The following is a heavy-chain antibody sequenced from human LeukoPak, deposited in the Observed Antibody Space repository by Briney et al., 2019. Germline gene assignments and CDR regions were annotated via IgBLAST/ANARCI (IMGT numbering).Heavy chain of an antibody. J-gene: IGHJ6*03. CDR3: ASYSSSFSYYYYMDV. D-gene: IGHD6-13*01. V-gene: IGHV3-21*01. CDR1: GFTFSSYS. CDR2: ISSSSSYI. Sequence: PGGSLRLSLAASGFTFSSYSMNLVRQAPGKGLEWVSSISSSSSYIYYADSVKGRFTISRDNAKNSLYLQMNSLRAEDTAVYYCASYSSSFSYYYYMDVWGKGTTVTISS.